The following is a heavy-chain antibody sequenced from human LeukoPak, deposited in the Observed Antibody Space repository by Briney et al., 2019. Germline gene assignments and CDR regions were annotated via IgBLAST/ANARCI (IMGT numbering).Heavy chain of an antibody. J-gene: IGHJ4*02. CDR1: GFTVSSNY. Sequence: GGSLRLSCAASGFTVSSNYMSWVRQAPGKGLEWVSVIYSGGSTYYADFVKGRFTISRDNSKNTLYLQMDSLRAEDTAFYFCVGRNYYDSSGHWAYWGRGTLVTVSS. V-gene: IGHV3-53*01. D-gene: IGHD3-22*01. CDR2: IYSGGST. CDR3: VGRNYYDSSGHWAY.